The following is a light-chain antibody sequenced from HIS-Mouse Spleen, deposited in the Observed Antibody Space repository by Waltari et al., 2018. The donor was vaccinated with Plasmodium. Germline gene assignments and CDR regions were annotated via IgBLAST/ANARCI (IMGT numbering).Light chain of an antibody. Sequence: EIVLTQSPGTLSLSPGERATLYCRASQRVSSSYLAWYQQQPGQAPRLLIYVASSRATGIPDSFSGSGSGTDFTLTISRLEPEDFAVYYCQQYGSSPYTFGQGTKLEIK. CDR3: QQYGSSPYT. CDR1: QRVSSSY. V-gene: IGKV3-20*01. J-gene: IGKJ2*01. CDR2: VAS.